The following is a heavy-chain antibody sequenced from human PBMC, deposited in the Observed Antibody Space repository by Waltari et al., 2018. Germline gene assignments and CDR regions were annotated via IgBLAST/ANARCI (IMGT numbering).Heavy chain of an antibody. V-gene: IGHV5-51*01. CDR3: ARRSDLSVANWFDP. Sequence: EVQLVQSGAEVKKPGESLKISCKGSGYSFTSYWIGWVRQMPGKGLEWRGICYPGNSDTRCSPSIQGQFTIAADKAISTAYLQWSSLKAADTAMYYCARRSDLSVANWFDPWGQGTLVTVSS. CDR1: GYSFTSYW. CDR2: CYPGNSDT. D-gene: IGHD2-21*01. J-gene: IGHJ5*02.